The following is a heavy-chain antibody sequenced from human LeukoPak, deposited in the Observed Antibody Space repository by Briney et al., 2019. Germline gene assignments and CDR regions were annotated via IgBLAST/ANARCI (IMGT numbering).Heavy chain of an antibody. V-gene: IGHV1-2*02. CDR3: ARVQMDPEYYDRSY. CDR1: GYTFTGYY. J-gene: IGHJ4*02. D-gene: IGHD3-22*01. Sequence: ASVKVSCKASGYTFTGYYPHCVRQAPGQGLEWMGWINPNSGGTNYAQKFQGRVTMTRDTSISTAYMELSRLGSDDTAVYYCARVQMDPEYYDRSYWGQGTLVTVSS. CDR2: INPNSGGT.